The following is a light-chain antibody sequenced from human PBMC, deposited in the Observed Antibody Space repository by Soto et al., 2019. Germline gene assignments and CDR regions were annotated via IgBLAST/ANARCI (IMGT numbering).Light chain of an antibody. CDR1: QGISSY. Sequence: DIQLTQSPSFLSASVGDRVTITCRASQGISSYLAWYQQKPGKAPKLLIYAASTLQSGVPSSFSGSGSGTEFTLTISSLQPEDFATYYCQQLSTYPLTSGGGTKVEIK. CDR2: AAS. V-gene: IGKV1-9*01. CDR3: QQLSTYPLT. J-gene: IGKJ4*01.